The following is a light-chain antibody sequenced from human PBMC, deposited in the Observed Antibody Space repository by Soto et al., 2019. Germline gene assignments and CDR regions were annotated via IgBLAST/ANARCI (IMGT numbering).Light chain of an antibody. CDR1: KSVGSN. V-gene: IGKV3-15*01. J-gene: IGKJ1*01. Sequence: EIVMTQSPATLSVSPGERATLSCRASKSVGSNLAWYPQKPGQAPRLLIYGASTRATGIPARFTGSGSGTEFNLTISSLRSEGLAIYFCQRYNSWPPDRTFGQGTKVQIK. CDR2: GAS. CDR3: QRYNSWPPDRT.